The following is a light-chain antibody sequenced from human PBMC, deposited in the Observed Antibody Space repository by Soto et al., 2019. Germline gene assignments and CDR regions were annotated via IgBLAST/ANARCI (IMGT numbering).Light chain of an antibody. J-gene: IGKJ3*01. Sequence: EMVLTQSPGTLSLSPGERATLSCRASQSVSSSYLAWYQQKPGQAPRLLIYGASSRATGIPDRFSGSGSGTDFTLTISRLEHEDVAVYYCQQYGSSPRTFGPGTKVDIK. V-gene: IGKV3-20*01. CDR2: GAS. CDR3: QQYGSSPRT. CDR1: QSVSSSY.